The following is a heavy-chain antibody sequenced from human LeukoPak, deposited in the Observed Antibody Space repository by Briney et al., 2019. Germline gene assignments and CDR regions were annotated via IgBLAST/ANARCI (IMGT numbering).Heavy chain of an antibody. D-gene: IGHD4-17*01. J-gene: IGHJ4*02. CDR2: INPSGGST. CDR1: GYTFTSYY. V-gene: IGHV1-46*01. Sequence: ASVKVSCKASGYTFTSYYMHWVRQAPGQGLEWMGMINPSGGSTTYAQKFQGIVTMTRDMSTSTVYMELSSLRSEDTAVYYSARDYGDYAQLDYWGQGTLVTVSS. CDR3: ARDYGDYAQLDY.